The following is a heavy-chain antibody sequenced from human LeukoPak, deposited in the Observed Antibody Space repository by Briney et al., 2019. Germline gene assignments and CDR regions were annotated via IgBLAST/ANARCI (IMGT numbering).Heavy chain of an antibody. Sequence: SGFSLHHAAMTWLGQAPPKGLEWVSLVSSSGANAYYPDSLKGPFTISRDNSQNTLHLQLNNLSGDDHAEAYLSKYMELPSWGQGTLVIVSS. V-gene: IGHV3-23*01. CDR1: GFSLHHAA. D-gene: IGHD1-26*01. CDR3: SKYMELPS. CDR2: VSSSGANA. J-gene: IGHJ5*02.